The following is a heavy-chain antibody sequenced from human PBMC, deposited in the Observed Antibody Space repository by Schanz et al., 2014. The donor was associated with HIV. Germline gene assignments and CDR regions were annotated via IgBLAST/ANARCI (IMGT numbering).Heavy chain of an antibody. CDR1: GFTFSNYA. CDR2: ISYDGSNK. V-gene: IGHV3-30-3*01. CDR3: AKDPTYGDYGGDAFDI. Sequence: QVQLVESGGGVVQPGRSLRLSCAVSGFTFSNYAMHWVRQAPGKGLEWVAVISYDGSNKYYAESVKGRFTISRDNSKNTLYLQMNSLRAEDTAVYYCAKDPTYGDYGGDAFDIWGQGTMVTVSS. J-gene: IGHJ3*02. D-gene: IGHD4-17*01.